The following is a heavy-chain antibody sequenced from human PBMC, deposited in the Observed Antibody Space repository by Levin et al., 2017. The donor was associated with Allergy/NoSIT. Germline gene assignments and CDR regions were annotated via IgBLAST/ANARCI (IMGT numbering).Heavy chain of an antibody. J-gene: IGHJ3*02. CDR2: IYTSGST. Sequence: SQTLSLTCTVSGGSISSYYWSWIRQPAGKGLEWIGRIYTSGSTNYNPSLKSRVTMSVDTSKNQFSLKLSSVTAADTAVYYCARSLPDFWSGYYKIFDAFDIWGQGTMVTVSS. CDR1: GGSISSYY. CDR3: ARSLPDFWSGYYKIFDAFDI. V-gene: IGHV4-4*07. D-gene: IGHD3-3*01.